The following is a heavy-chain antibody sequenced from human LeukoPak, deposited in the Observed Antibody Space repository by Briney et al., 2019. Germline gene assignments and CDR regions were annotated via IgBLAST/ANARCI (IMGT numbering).Heavy chain of an antibody. V-gene: IGHV2-5*01. J-gene: IGHJ4*02. CDR1: GFSLTTNGVG. Sequence: SGPTLVNPTQTLTLTCSFSGFSLTTNGVGVGWIRQPPAKALEWLAVIYWNDGKHYSPFLKSRLTITKDASKEQVVLTVTNMDHVDTATYYCARFQVTGTYRFDYWGQGTLVTVSS. D-gene: IGHD1-7*01. CDR2: IYWNDGK. CDR3: ARFQVTGTYRFDY.